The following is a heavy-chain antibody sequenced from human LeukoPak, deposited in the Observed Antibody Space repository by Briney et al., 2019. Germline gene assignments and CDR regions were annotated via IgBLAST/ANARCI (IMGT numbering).Heavy chain of an antibody. J-gene: IGHJ3*01. CDR1: GFTFSRYW. Sequence: GGSLRLFCAASGFTFSRYWMHWVRQAPGKGLEWVGLIKSKSDGGTTDHAAPVKGRFSISRDDSKNTLYLQMNSLKTEDTAVYYCSTLGLTGFYAFDFWGQGTLVTVSS. CDR2: IKSKSDGGTT. V-gene: IGHV3-15*01. CDR3: STLGLTGFYAFDF. D-gene: IGHD1-20*01.